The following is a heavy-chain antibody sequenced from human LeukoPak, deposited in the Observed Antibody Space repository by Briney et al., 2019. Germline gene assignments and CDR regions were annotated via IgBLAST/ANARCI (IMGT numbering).Heavy chain of an antibody. D-gene: IGHD3-10*01. Sequence: GESLKISCAASGFTFSNSAMGWVRQAPGKGLEGLSSISGDGDTAYYADSVKGRFTVSRDNSKNTLFLQMDNLRAEDTAIYYCARGLHYYYYGMDVWGQGTTVTVSS. V-gene: IGHV3-23*01. CDR2: ISGDGDTA. CDR1: GFTFSNSA. CDR3: ARGLHYYYYGMDV. J-gene: IGHJ6*02.